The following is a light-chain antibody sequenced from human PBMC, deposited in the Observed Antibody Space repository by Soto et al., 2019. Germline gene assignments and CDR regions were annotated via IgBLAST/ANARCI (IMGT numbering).Light chain of an antibody. V-gene: IGKV1-12*01. Sequence: DIQMTQSPAFLSSSIGERFTITCGASQDIGVWLAWFQQKPGKAPKLLIYDASSLESGVPSRFSGSGSGTDFTLTISSLQPEDFATYYCQQSYSTALTFGGGTKVDTK. CDR3: QQSYSTALT. CDR1: QDIGVW. J-gene: IGKJ4*01. CDR2: DAS.